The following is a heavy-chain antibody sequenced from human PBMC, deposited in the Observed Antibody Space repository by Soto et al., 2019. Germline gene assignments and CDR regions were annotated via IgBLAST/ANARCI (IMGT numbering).Heavy chain of an antibody. Sequence: EVQLLESGGGLVQPGGSLRLSCAASGFTFSSYAMSWVRQAPGKGLEWVSAISGSGGSTYYADSVKGRFTISRDNSKNTLYLQMNSLRAEDTAVYYCAKVSRASGRAPRDEGAFDIWGQGTMVTVSS. CDR3: AKVSRASGRAPRDEGAFDI. D-gene: IGHD2-15*01. J-gene: IGHJ3*02. CDR1: GFTFSSYA. V-gene: IGHV3-23*01. CDR2: ISGSGGST.